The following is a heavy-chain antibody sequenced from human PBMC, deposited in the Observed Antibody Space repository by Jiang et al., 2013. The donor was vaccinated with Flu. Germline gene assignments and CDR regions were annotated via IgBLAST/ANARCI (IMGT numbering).Heavy chain of an antibody. CDR1: GFTFSYYG. V-gene: IGHV3-30*02. Sequence: LESGGGVVQPGGSLRLSCAASGFTFSYYGMHWVRQSPGKGLEWVASLWHDGSNKFYADSVRGRFTISRDNSRNTLYLQMNSLRPEDTAVYYCATLRGSTYDTYLADYWGQGTLVTVSS. D-gene: IGHD2-2*01. CDR2: LWHDGSNK. CDR3: ATLRGSTYDTYLADY. J-gene: IGHJ4*02.